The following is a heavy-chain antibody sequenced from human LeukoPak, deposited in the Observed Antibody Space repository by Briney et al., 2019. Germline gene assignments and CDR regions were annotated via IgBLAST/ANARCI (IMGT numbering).Heavy chain of an antibody. CDR1: GFTFSSYE. Sequence: GGSLRLSCAASGFTFSSYEMNWVRQAPGKGLEWVSYISSSGSTIYYADSVKGRFTISRDNSKNTLYLQMNSLRAEDTAVYYCAKEDSGSYYNSYFDTWGQGTLVAVSS. CDR3: AKEDSGSYYNSYFDT. V-gene: IGHV3-48*03. CDR2: ISSSGSTI. J-gene: IGHJ4*02. D-gene: IGHD3-10*01.